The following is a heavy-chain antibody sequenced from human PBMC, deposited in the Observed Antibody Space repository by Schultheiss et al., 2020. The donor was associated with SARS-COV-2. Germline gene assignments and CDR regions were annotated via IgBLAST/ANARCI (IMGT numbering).Heavy chain of an antibody. J-gene: IGHJ6*02. CDR1: GGSISSSNW. CDR3: ARDSSCGGDCYSGYYYGMDV. Sequence: SETLSLTCAVSGGSISSSNWWSWVRQPPGKGLEWIGSIYHSGSTYYNPSLKSRVTISVDTSKNQFSLKLSSVTAADTAVYYCARDSSCGGDCYSGYYYGMDVWGQGTTVTVSS. CDR2: IYHSGST. V-gene: IGHV4-4*02. D-gene: IGHD2-21*02.